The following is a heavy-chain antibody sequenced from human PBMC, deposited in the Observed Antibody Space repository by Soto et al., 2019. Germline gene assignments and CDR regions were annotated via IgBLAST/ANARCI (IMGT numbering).Heavy chain of an antibody. CDR1: GDSSISGGYF. V-gene: IGHV4-39*01. CDR2: IHYSGRT. Sequence: PSETLSLTCTVSGDSSISGGYFWGWVRQPPGRGLEWIGSIHYSGRTFDNPSLKSRLTMSVDTSRNQFSLKLASVTAADTAMYYCARPYVDTSMAPFDYWGQGTLVTVSS. J-gene: IGHJ4*02. CDR3: ARPYVDTSMAPFDY. D-gene: IGHD5-18*01.